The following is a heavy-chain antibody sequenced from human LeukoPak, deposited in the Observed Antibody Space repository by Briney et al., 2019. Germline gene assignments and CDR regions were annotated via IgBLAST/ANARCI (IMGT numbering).Heavy chain of an antibody. CDR3: AREGGGYSSYQSMDV. Sequence: SVEVSCKASGGTFSSYAISWLRQAPGQGLEWMGGIIPIFGTANYAQKFQGRVTITADESTSTAYMELSSLRSEDTAVYYCAREGGGYSSYQSMDVWGKGTTVTVSS. CDR1: GGTFSSYA. J-gene: IGHJ6*04. D-gene: IGHD5-18*01. V-gene: IGHV1-69*01. CDR2: IIPIFGTA.